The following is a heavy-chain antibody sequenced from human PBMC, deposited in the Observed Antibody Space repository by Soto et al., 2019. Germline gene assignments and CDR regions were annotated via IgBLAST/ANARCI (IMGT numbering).Heavy chain of an antibody. Sequence: PGGSLRLCCAASGFSFSTYNMNWVRQAPGKGLEWVSSIDASSTHIYYADSVKGRLTIYRDNGKSSLYLQMDSLRAEDTALYYCVRQQYDFLVDPWGQGTLVTVSS. V-gene: IGHV3-21*01. CDR3: VRQQYDFLVDP. D-gene: IGHD3-16*01. CDR2: IDASSTHI. CDR1: GFSFSTYN. J-gene: IGHJ5*02.